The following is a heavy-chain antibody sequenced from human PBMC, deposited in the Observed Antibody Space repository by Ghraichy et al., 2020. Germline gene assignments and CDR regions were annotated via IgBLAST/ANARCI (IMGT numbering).Heavy chain of an antibody. CDR3: TRAVAVTRFDY. CDR1: GDSMSNYY. Sequence: SETLSLTCTVSGDSMSNYYWSWIRQPAGKGLEWIGRLSTSGSSHYAPSLKSRVTMSVDRSNTQFSLTLSSVTAAATAVYYCTRAVAVTRFDYWGQGTLVTVSS. J-gene: IGHJ4*02. V-gene: IGHV4-4*07. D-gene: IGHD6-19*01. CDR2: LSTSGSS.